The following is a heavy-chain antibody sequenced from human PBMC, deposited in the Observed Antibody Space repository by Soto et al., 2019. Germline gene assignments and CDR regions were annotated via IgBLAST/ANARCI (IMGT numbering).Heavy chain of an antibody. J-gene: IGHJ4*02. D-gene: IGHD1-26*01. CDR2: VIPILGQA. Sequence: QVQLVQSGAEVKKPGSSVKVSCKASGGIFSSYAISWLRQAPGQGLEWMGAVIPILGQAYYAQNFQDRVTITADESTRTASMDLISLRSDDTAVYFCARIGAVGAPPGADFWGQGTLVTVSS. CDR1: GGIFSSYA. CDR3: ARIGAVGAPPGADF. V-gene: IGHV1-69*01.